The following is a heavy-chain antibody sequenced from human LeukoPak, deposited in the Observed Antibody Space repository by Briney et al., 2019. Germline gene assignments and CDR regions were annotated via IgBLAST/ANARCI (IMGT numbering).Heavy chain of an antibody. D-gene: IGHD3-10*01. V-gene: IGHV1-2*02. CDR2: INPNSSGT. Sequence: EASVKVSCKASGYTFTGYYMHWVRQAPGQGLEWMGWINPNSSGTNYAQKFQGRVTMTRDTSISTAYMELSRLRSDDTAVYYCAREERNYYGSGSYAFDYWGQGTLVTVSS. CDR3: AREERNYYGSGSYAFDY. J-gene: IGHJ4*02. CDR1: GYTFTGYY.